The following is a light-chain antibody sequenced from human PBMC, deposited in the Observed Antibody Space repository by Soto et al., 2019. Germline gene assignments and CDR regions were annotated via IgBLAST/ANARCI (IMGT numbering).Light chain of an antibody. CDR1: QDISNH. CDR2: DAS. Sequence: DIQMTQSPSSLSASAGDRVTITCQASQDISNHLNWYQQKAGKAPKLLINDASNLETGVPSSFSGSGSGTDFTLTISSLQPEDIATYYCQQYVNALTFGGGTKVEIK. V-gene: IGKV1-33*01. CDR3: QQYVNALT. J-gene: IGKJ4*01.